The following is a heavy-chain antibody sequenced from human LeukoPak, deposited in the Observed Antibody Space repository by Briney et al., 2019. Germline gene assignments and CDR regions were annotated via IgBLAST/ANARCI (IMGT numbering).Heavy chain of an antibody. CDR1: GFTFGSCA. CDR3: AKDVRGYNRPFDY. V-gene: IGHV3-23*01. CDR2: INGSGANT. Sequence: GGSLRLSCAPSGFTFGSCAMNWVRQAPGKGLEWLSSINGSGANTYYADSVEGRFTISRDNSQNTLYLQMNSLRAEDTAVYYCAKDVRGYNRPFDYWGQGTLVTVSS. J-gene: IGHJ4*02. D-gene: IGHD3-10*02.